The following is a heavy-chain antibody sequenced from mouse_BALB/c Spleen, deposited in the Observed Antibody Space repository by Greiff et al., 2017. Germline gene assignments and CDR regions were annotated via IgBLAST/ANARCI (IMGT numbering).Heavy chain of an antibody. D-gene: IGHD3-3*01. CDR1: GFTFSSYT. V-gene: IGHV5-12-2*01. CDR3: ARQGTSRAVDY. J-gene: IGHJ4*01. CDR2: ISNGGGST. Sequence: EVHLVESGGGLVQPGGSLKLSCAASGFTFSSYTMSWVRQTPEKRLEWVAYISNGGGSTYYPDTVKGRFTISRDNAKNTLYLQMSSLKSEDTAMYYCARQGTSRAVDYWGQGTSVTVSS.